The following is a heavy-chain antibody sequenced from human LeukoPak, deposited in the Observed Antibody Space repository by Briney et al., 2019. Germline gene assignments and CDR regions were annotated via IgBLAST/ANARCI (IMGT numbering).Heavy chain of an antibody. CDR1: GGSNSSHL. CDR2: IHYCEST. CDR3: AREFLECSLASCVIWFDP. V-gene: IGHV4-59*11. D-gene: IGHD2-2*01. J-gene: IGHJ5*02. Sequence: SETVSLTRTVCGGSNSSHLWPGIRQPPGKGLDWMGHIHYCESTNYNPSLQSRVSISVDTCKNEVSLELGSVNAAGTGVCSCAREFLECSLASCVIWFDPWGQGTLVTVSS.